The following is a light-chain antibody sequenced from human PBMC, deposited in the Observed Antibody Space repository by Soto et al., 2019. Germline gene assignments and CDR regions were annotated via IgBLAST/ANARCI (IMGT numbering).Light chain of an antibody. CDR1: SSDIGAYNY. CDR3: FSFTTDWTHA. V-gene: IGLV2-14*01. CDR2: EVS. Sequence: QSVLTQPASVSGYPGQSITISCTGSSSDIGAYNYVSWFQQYPGKAPKLIISEVSNRPSGVSNRFSGSKSGTAASLTISGPQTEDEADYFCFSFTTDWTHAFGTGTKVTVL. J-gene: IGLJ1*01.